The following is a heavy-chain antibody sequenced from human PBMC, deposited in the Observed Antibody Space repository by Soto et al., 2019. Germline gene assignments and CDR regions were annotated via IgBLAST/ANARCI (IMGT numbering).Heavy chain of an antibody. CDR1: GGSLSSYY. CDR2: IYYSGST. Sequence: SSGTLSLTCTLSGGSLSSYYRSWIRQPPGKGLEWIGYIYYSGSTNYNPSLKSRVTISVDTSKNQFSLKLSSVTAADTAVYYCARHDLSDIWGQGTMVTVSS. V-gene: IGHV4-59*08. CDR3: ARHDLSDI. J-gene: IGHJ3*02.